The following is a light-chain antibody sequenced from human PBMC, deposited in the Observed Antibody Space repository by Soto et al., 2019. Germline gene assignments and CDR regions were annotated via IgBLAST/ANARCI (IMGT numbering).Light chain of an antibody. CDR3: QHHVDSLSIT. V-gene: IGKV3-20*01. CDR2: GTY. Sequence: EVVLTQSPGTLSLSPGERVTLSCRASQSISGNYLAWYQHKPGQAPRLLISGTYTRATGIPDRFSGRGSGTDFSLTISRLEPGDFAVYYCQHHVDSLSITFGQGTRLEI. CDR1: QSISGNY. J-gene: IGKJ5*01.